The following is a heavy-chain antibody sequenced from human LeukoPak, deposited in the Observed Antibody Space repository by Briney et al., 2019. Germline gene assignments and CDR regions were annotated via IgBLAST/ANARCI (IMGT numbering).Heavy chain of an antibody. CDR1: GFTFGDYA. CDR2: IRSKAYGGTT. J-gene: IGHJ4*02. CDR3: TRDSRGQWLVRLFDY. V-gene: IGHV3-49*05. D-gene: IGHD6-19*01. Sequence: KSGGSLRLSCTASGFTFGDYAMSWFRQAPGKGLEWVGFIRSKAYGGTTEYAASVKGRFTISRDDSKSIAYLQMNSLKTEDTAVYYCTRDSRGQWLVRLFDYWGQGTLVTVSS.